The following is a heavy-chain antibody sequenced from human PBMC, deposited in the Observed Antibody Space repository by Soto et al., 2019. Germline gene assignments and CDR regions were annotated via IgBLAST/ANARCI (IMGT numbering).Heavy chain of an antibody. Sequence: GGSLRLSCAASGLTFSNYAMSWVRHAPGKGLEWVSSIGGRGDNTYYADDVEGRFTISRDISKNALYLQMNSLRVDDTAVYYCANYYDSSGYPHGFFQHWGQGTLVTVS. V-gene: IGHV3-23*01. CDR1: GLTFSNYA. CDR3: ANYYDSSGYPHGFFQH. J-gene: IGHJ1*01. D-gene: IGHD3-22*01. CDR2: IGGRGDNT.